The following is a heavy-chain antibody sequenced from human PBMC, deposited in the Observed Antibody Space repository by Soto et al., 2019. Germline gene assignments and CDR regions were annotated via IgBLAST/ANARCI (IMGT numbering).Heavy chain of an antibody. V-gene: IGHV4-59*01. D-gene: IGHD2-15*01. Sequence: MKMQEPAPRLVNPSEPLSSTCPVSVAPITVFYWTWFRQPPEKGLEWIGYIYFSGIANYNPSLKSRATISRDTSKNEFSLKLTSVTAADTAIYYCARGDSDLAVSEAAYWGQGTLVTVSS. CDR1: VAPITVFY. CDR2: IYFSGIA. J-gene: IGHJ1*01. CDR3: ARGDSDLAVSEAAY.